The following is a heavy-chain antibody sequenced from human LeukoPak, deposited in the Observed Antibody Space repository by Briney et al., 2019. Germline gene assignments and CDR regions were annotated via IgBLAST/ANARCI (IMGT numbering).Heavy chain of an antibody. CDR1: GGSISSGDYY. CDR2: IYYSGST. V-gene: IGHV4-30-4*01. J-gene: IGHJ4*02. CDR3: ARDGRKKDTAIY. Sequence: PSQTLSLTCTVSGGSISSGDYYWSWIRQPPGKGLEWIGYIYYSGSTYNNPSLKSRVTISVDTSKNQFSLKLSSVTAADTAVYYCARDGRKKDTAIYWGQGTLVTVSS. D-gene: IGHD5-18*01.